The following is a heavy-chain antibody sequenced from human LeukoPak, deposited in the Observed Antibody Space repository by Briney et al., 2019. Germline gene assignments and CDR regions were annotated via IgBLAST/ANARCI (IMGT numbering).Heavy chain of an antibody. V-gene: IGHV3-23*01. CDR3: AKGYIQLWWFDY. CDR1: GFTFSTYA. CDR2: ISGSGDGA. J-gene: IGHJ4*02. Sequence: GGSLRLSCAASGFTFSTYAMSWVRPAPGKGRQWVSLISGSGDGAHYADSVKGRFTISRDNSKNTVYLQMTNLRAVDTVVYYCAKGYIQLWWFDYWGQGTLVTVSS. D-gene: IGHD2-21*01.